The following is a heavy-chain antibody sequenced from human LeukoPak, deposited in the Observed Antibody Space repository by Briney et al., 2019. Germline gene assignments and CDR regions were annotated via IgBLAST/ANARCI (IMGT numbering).Heavy chain of an antibody. CDR1: GFTFSTYA. CDR2: ISGSGGST. D-gene: IGHD2-2*01. J-gene: IGHJ4*02. V-gene: IGHV3-23*01. Sequence: GGSLRLSCAASGFTFSTYAMSWVRQAPGRGLEWVSAISGSGGSTYYADSVKGRFTISRDNSKNTLDLQMNSLRAEDTAVYYCAKGIPATGTAGRGYFDYWGQGTLVTVSS. CDR3: AKGIPATGTAGRGYFDY.